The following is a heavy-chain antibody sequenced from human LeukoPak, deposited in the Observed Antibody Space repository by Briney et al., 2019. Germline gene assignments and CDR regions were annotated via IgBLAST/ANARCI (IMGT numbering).Heavy chain of an antibody. CDR2: ISYDGSNK. CDR1: GFTFSSYG. Sequence: GGSLRLSCAASGFTFSSYGMHWARQAPGKGLEWVAVISYDGSNKYYADSVKGRFTISRDNSKNTLYVQMNSLRAEDTAVYYCAKEHYCSSTSCYYFDYWGQGTLVTVSS. D-gene: IGHD2-2*01. V-gene: IGHV3-30*18. CDR3: AKEHYCSSTSCYYFDY. J-gene: IGHJ4*02.